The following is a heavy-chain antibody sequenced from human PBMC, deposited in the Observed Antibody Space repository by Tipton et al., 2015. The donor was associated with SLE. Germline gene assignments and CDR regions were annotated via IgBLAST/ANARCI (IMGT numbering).Heavy chain of an antibody. CDR3: ASGVWGLDY. D-gene: IGHD7-27*01. V-gene: IGHV3-48*03. CDR1: GFTFSSYE. J-gene: IGHJ4*02. CDR2: ISSSGSTI. Sequence: SLRLSCAASGFTFSSYEMNWVRQAPGKGLEWVSYISSSGSTIYYADSVKGRFTISRDNAKNSLYLQMNSLKTEDTAVYYCASGVWGLDYWGQGTLVTVSS.